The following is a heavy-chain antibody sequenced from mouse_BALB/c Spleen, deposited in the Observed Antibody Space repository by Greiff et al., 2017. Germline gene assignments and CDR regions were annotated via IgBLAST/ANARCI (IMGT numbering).Heavy chain of an antibody. CDR1: GFNIKDTY. CDR3: ARAYGYDDWYFDV. J-gene: IGHJ1*01. V-gene: IGHV14-3*02. CDR2: IDPANGNT. D-gene: IGHD2-2*01. Sequence: VQLQQSGAELVKPGASVKLSCTASGFNIKDTYMHWVKQRPEQGLEWIGRIDPANGNTKYDPKFQGKATITADTSSNTAYLQLSSLTSEDTAVYYCARAYGYDDWYFDVWGAGTTVTVSS.